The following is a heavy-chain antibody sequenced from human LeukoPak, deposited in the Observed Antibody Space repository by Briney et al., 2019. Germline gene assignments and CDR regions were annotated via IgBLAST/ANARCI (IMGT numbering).Heavy chain of an antibody. CDR2: INHSGST. J-gene: IGHJ5*02. CDR1: GGSFSGYY. Sequence: SETLSLTCAVYGGSFSGYYWSWIRQPPGKGLEWIGEINHSGSTNYNPSLKSRVTISVDTSKNQFSLKLSSVTAADTAVYYCAKDRYYYGSGSYADNWFDPWGQGTLVTVSS. CDR3: AKDRYYYGSGSYADNWFDP. D-gene: IGHD3-10*01. V-gene: IGHV4-34*01.